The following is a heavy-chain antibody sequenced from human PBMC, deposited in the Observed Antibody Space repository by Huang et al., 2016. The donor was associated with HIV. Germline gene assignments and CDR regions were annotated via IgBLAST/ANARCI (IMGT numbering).Heavy chain of an antibody. CDR1: GYTFTSYG. Sequence: QIQLMQSGPELKQPGASVKVSCKASGYTFTSYGITWVRQAPGPGPEWMGWSRSSSGDTEYAQKFQGRVTLTTDTSTNIAYMELRSLRSDDTAKYYCARDPKYHRIGYYRQRRGIDIWGQGTMVIVSS. CDR3: ARDPKYHRIGYYRQRRGIDI. D-gene: IGHD3-22*01. V-gene: IGHV1-18*01. CDR2: SRSSSGDT. J-gene: IGHJ3*02.